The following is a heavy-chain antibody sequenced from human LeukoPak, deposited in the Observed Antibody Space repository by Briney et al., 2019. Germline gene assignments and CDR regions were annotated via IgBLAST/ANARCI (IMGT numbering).Heavy chain of an antibody. CDR1: GFTFSIYW. V-gene: IGHV3-74*01. CDR3: ARGAQSGHFDY. Sequence: PGGSLRLSCAASGFTFSIYWMHWVRHAPGKGLVWVSRIKSDGGTTTYADSVKGRFTISRDNAKNTLYLQMNSLRAEDTAVYYCARGAQSGHFDYWGQGTLVTVSS. CDR2: IKSDGGTT. J-gene: IGHJ4*02. D-gene: IGHD3-10*01.